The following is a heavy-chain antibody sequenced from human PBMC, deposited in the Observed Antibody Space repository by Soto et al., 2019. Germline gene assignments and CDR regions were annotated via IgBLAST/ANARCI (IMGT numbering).Heavy chain of an antibody. J-gene: IGHJ4*02. V-gene: IGHV3-15*07. CDR1: GFTFNTAW. CDR2: IKSKNDGETT. CDR3: ATDVPSQGRGEFDY. Sequence: PGGSLRLSCAAFGFTFNTAWMSWVRQAPGKGLEWVGRIKSKNDGETTDYAAPVKGRFFISRDDSENTLYLQMNILKTEDTAMYYCATDVPSQGRGEFDYWGQGVLVTVSS.